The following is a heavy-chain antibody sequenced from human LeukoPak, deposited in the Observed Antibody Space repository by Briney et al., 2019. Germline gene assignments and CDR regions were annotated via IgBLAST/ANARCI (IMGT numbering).Heavy chain of an antibody. J-gene: IGHJ4*02. Sequence: GGSLRLSCAVSGFTVSGNYMSWVRQAPGKGLEWVSLIYSGGTTYYADSVKGRFTISRDNSKDALYLQINSLRVEDTAVYYCARCVMGYSGYDLDYWGQGTLVTVSS. CDR3: ARCVMGYSGYDLDY. CDR2: IYSGGTT. V-gene: IGHV3-53*01. D-gene: IGHD5-12*01. CDR1: GFTVSGNY.